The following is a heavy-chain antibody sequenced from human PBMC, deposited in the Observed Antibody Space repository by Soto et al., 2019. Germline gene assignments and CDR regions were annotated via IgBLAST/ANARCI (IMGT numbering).Heavy chain of an antibody. J-gene: IGHJ4*02. V-gene: IGHV1-18*01. Sequence: HVQLVQSGGELKKPGASVKVSCNTSGYTFNTYFITWVRQAPGQGLEWMGWISPHNGNTNYAEKFQGRVTMTADTITKTAYRELRNLRSDATALYYCARDTGNSFDYWGQGTPVTFSS. CDR1: GYTFNTYF. CDR3: ARDTGNSFDY. CDR2: ISPHNGNT.